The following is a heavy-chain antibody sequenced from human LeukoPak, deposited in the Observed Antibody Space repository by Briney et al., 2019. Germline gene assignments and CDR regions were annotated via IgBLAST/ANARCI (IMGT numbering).Heavy chain of an antibody. Sequence: GGSLSLSCAASGFTFSTYSMNWVRQAPGKGLEWVSCISTRSTYIYYADSVKGRFTISRDNAKNSLYLQMNSLRAEDTAVYYCARVGRPNYYYYMDVWGKGTTVTVSS. V-gene: IGHV3-21*01. CDR3: ARVGRPNYYYYMDV. J-gene: IGHJ6*03. CDR2: ISTRSTYI. CDR1: GFTFSTYS.